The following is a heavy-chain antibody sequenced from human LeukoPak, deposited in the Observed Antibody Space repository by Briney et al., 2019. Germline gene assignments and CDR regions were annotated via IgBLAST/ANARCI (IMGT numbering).Heavy chain of an antibody. D-gene: IGHD3-16*01. J-gene: IGHJ4*02. CDR2: IKSDESET. CDR3: AKGDLQLRLGELPFDC. Sequence: GGSLRLSCAASGFTFSSYWMHWVRQAPGKGLVWVSRIKSDESETTYADSVKGRFTISRDNSKNSLYLQMNSLTAEDTAVYYCAKGDLQLRLGELPFDCWGQGALVTVSS. V-gene: IGHV3-74*01. CDR1: GFTFSSYW.